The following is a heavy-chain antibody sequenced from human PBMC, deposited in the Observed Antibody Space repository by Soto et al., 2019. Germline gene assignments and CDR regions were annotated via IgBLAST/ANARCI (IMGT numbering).Heavy chain of an antibody. V-gene: IGHV4-39*01. Sequence: SETLSLTCTVSGGSISSSSYYWGWIRQPPGKGLEWIGSIYYSGSTYYNPSLKSRVTISVDTSKNQFSLKLSSVTAADTAVYYCARMGLGGYIDYWGQGTLVTVS. CDR2: IYYSGST. CDR3: ARMGLGGYIDY. D-gene: IGHD2-15*01. CDR1: GGSISSSSYY. J-gene: IGHJ4*02.